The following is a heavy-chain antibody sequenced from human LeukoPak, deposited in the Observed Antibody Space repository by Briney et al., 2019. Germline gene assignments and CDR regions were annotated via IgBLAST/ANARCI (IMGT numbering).Heavy chain of an antibody. V-gene: IGHV3-48*01. CDR1: GFSFSSYS. CDR3: ARDPHSLDY. J-gene: IGHJ4*02. CDR2: IAYTGTI. Sequence: GGSLRLSCTASGFSFSSYSMNWVRQAPGKGLEWVAYIAYTGTIHYADSVRGRFAISRDNAKSSLFLQLNGLRAEDTAVYYCARDPHSLDYWGQRTLVTVSS.